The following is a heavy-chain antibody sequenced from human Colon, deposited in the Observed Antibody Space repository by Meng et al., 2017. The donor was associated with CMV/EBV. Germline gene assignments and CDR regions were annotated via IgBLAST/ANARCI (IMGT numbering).Heavy chain of an antibody. CDR3: ARDVGVPGTSDS. CDR2: ILKSGTHV. J-gene: IGHJ4*02. CDR1: GFTFSDYL. V-gene: IGHV3-69-1*02. Sequence: GESLKISCAASGFTFSDYLMSWFRQVPGKGLEWVSSILKSGTHVYYADSVEGRFTISRDNAKNSVYLQIDRLRVEDTAIYYCARDVGVPGTSDSWGQGALVTVSS. D-gene: IGHD3-10*01.